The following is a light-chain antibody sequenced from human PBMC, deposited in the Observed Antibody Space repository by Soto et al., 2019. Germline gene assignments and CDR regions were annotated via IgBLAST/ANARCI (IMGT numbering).Light chain of an antibody. V-gene: IGLV2-14*01. CDR3: SSYTSSSTPHV. CDR2: EVS. CDR1: SSDVGGYNY. J-gene: IGLJ1*01. Sequence: QSALTQPASVSGSPGQSITISCTGSSSDVGGYNYVSWYQQHPGKAPKLMIYEVSNRPSGVSNRFSGSKSGNTASLTISGLQAEDEADYYCSSYTSSSTPHVFGTGTKLTVL.